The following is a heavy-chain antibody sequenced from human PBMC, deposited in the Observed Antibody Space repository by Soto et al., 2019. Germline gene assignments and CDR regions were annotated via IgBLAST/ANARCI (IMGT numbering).Heavy chain of an antibody. D-gene: IGHD1-1*01. CDR2: INAGNGST. CDR3: ARFLTNSDHYGMDV. V-gene: IGHV1-3*01. CDR1: GYTFTSYA. Sequence: GASVKVSCQASGYTFTSYAMHWVRQAPGQRLEWMGWINAGNGSTKYSQKFQGRVTITRDTSASTAYMELSSLRSEDTAVYYCARFLTNSDHYGMDVWGHGTTVTVSS. J-gene: IGHJ6*02.